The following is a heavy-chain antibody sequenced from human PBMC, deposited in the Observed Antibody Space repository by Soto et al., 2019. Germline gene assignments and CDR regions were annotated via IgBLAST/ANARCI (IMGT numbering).Heavy chain of an antibody. D-gene: IGHD4-17*01. CDR1: GYTFTSYA. V-gene: IGHV1-3*05. CDR3: ASSRILYGDYGAYHYGMDV. CDR2: INAGNGNT. Sequence: QVQLVQSGAEEKKPGASVKVSCKASGYTFTSYAMHWVRQAPGQRLEWMGWINAGNGNTKYSQKFQGRVTITRDTSASTAYMEMSSLRSEDTAVYYCASSRILYGDYGAYHYGMDVWGQGTTVTVSS. J-gene: IGHJ6*02.